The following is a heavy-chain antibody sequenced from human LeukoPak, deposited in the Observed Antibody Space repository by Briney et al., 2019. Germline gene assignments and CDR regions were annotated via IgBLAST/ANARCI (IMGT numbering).Heavy chain of an antibody. V-gene: IGHV3-30*04. D-gene: IGHD1-26*01. CDR2: ISYDGSNK. Sequence: GGSLRLSCAASGFTFSSYAMHWVRQAPGKGLEWVAVISYDGSNKYYADSVKGRFTISRDNSKNTLYLQMNSLRAEDTAVYYYARAPGSYLDYWGQGTLVTVSS. J-gene: IGHJ4*02. CDR1: GFTFSSYA. CDR3: ARAPGSYLDY.